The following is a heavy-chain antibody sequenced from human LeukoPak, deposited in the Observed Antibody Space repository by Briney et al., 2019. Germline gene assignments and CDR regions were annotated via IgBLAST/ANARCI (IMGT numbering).Heavy chain of an antibody. CDR2: ISWNSGSI. Sequence: GRSLRLSCAASGFTFDNYAMHWVRQAPGKGLEWVSGISWNSGSIGYADSVKGRFTISRDNAKNSLYLQLDSLRAEDTALYYCAKSWVKQRPQTYYYYGMTSGAKGPRSPSP. CDR3: AKSWVKQRPQTYYYYGMTS. CDR1: GFTFDNYA. V-gene: IGHV3-9*01. J-gene: IGHJ6*02. D-gene: IGHD6-25*01.